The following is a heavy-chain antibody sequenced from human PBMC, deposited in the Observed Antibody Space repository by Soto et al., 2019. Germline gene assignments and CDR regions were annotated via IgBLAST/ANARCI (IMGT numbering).Heavy chain of an antibody. D-gene: IGHD6-6*01. V-gene: IGHV1-18*01. CDR3: ARDVRAARPEYYFDY. Sequence: QVQLVQSGAEVKNPGASVKVSCKASGYTFTSYGISWVRQAPGQGLEWMGWISAYNGNTNYAQKLQGRVTMTTDTSTSTAYMELRSLRSDDTAVYYCARDVRAARPEYYFDYWGQGTLVTVSS. CDR2: ISAYNGNT. J-gene: IGHJ4*02. CDR1: GYTFTSYG.